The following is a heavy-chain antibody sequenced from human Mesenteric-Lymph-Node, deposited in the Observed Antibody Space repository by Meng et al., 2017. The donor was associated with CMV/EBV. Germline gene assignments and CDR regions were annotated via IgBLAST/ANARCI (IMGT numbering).Heavy chain of an antibody. J-gene: IGHJ6*02. CDR2: IYHSGST. Sequence: SETLSLTCAVSGGSISSSNWWSWVRQPPGKGLEWIGEIYHSGSTNYNPSLKSRVTISVDKSKNQFSLKLSSVTAADTAVYYCARGESMYCSSTSCKYYYYYGLDVWGQGTTVTVSS. D-gene: IGHD2-2*01. CDR1: GGSISSSNW. CDR3: ARGESMYCSSTSCKYYYYYGLDV. V-gene: IGHV4-4*02.